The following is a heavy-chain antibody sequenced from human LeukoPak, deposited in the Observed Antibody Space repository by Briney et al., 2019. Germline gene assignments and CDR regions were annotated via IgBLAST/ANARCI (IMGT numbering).Heavy chain of an antibody. D-gene: IGHD7-27*01. V-gene: IGHV3-30*04. CDR1: GFTFSSYA. J-gene: IGHJ6*03. Sequence: GGSLRLSCAASGFTFSSYAMHWVRQAPGKGLEWVAVISYDGSNKYYADSVKGRFTISRDNSKNTLYLQMNSLRAEDTAVYYCARNVGWGTDYYRFVGGKGTTVAVPS. CDR2: ISYDGSNK. CDR3: ARNVGWGTDYYRFV.